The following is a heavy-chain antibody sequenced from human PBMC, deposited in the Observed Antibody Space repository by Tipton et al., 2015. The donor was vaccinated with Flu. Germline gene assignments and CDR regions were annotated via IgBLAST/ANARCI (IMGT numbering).Heavy chain of an antibody. D-gene: IGHD3-10*02. Sequence: TLSLTCTDSGGSISRSSYNWGWIRQSPGKGLEWIASIYYSGRTYYNPSLKSRVTISVDTSKNQFSLKLNSVTAADTAVYYCARLSYYDVDLKNFYFEDWGQGTLVTVSS. CDR2: IYYSGRT. V-gene: IGHV4-39*01. CDR1: GGSISRSSYN. J-gene: IGHJ4*02. CDR3: ARLSYYDVDLKNFYFED.